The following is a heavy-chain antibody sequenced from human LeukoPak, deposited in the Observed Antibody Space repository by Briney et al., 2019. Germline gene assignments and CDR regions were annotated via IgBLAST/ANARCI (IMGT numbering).Heavy chain of an antibody. D-gene: IGHD4/OR15-4a*01. CDR1: GFAVGSNY. V-gene: IGHV3-23*01. CDR3: AKGGAGIYYGMDV. Sequence: PGGSLRLSCVASGFAVGSNYMSWVRQAPGKGLEWVSAISGSGGSTYYADSVKGRFTISRDNSKNTLYLQMNSLRAEDTAVYYCAKGGAGIYYGMDVWGQGTTVTVSS. CDR2: ISGSGGST. J-gene: IGHJ6*02.